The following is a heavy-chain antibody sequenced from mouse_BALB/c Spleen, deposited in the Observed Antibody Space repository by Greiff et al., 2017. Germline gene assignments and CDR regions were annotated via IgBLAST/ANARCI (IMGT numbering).Heavy chain of an antibody. CDR2: IWGDGST. J-gene: IGHJ4*01. Sequence: QVQLKESGPGLVAPSQSLSITCTVSGFSLTGYGVNWVRQPPGKGLEWLGMIWGDGSTDYNSALQSRLSISKDNSKSQVFLKMNSLQTDDTARYYSARVQPYYAMDYWGQGTSVTVSS. V-gene: IGHV2-6-7*01. CDR1: GFSLTGYG. D-gene: IGHD6-1*01. CDR3: ARVQPYYAMDY.